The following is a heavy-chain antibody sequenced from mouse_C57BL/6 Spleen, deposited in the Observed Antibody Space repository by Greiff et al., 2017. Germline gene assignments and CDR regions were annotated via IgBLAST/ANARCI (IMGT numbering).Heavy chain of an antibody. CDR2: ISYDGSN. Sequence: EVKLMESGPGLVKPSQSLSLTCSVTGYSITSGYYWNWIRQFPGNKLEWMGYISYDGSNNYNPSLKNRISITRDTSKNQFFLKLNSVTTEDTATYYCARDPLYDGYYGFAYWGQGTLVTVSA. CDR1: GYSITSGYY. V-gene: IGHV3-6*01. J-gene: IGHJ3*01. CDR3: ARDPLYDGYYGFAY. D-gene: IGHD2-3*01.